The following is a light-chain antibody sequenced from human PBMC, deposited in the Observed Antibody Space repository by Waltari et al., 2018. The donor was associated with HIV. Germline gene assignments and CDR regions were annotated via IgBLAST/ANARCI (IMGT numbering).Light chain of an antibody. J-gene: IGKJ1*01. CDR3: LQYNNWWT. CDR1: QSVSSN. CDR2: DAS. V-gene: IGKV3-15*01. Sequence: EIVMTHSPATLSVSPGESTPLSCRASQSVSSNLAWYQQKPGQAPRLLIYDASTRATGIPARFSGSGSGTDFSLTISSLQSEDFAVYYCLQYNNWWTFGQGTKVEIK.